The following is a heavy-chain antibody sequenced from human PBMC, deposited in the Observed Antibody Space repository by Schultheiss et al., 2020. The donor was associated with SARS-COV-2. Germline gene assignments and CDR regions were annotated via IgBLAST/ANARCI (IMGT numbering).Heavy chain of an antibody. Sequence: SETLSLTCTVSGGSISSYYWSWIRQPPGKGLEWIGYIYYSGSTNYNPSLKSRVTISVDTSKNQFSLKLSSVTAADTAVYYCAKDGGIAEDAFDIWGQGTMVSVSS. V-gene: IGHV4-59*12. CDR1: GGSISSYY. CDR3: AKDGGIAEDAFDI. J-gene: IGHJ3*02. D-gene: IGHD6-13*01. CDR2: IYYSGST.